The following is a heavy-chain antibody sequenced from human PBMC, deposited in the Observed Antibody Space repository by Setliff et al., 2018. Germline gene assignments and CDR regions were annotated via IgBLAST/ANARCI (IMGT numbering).Heavy chain of an antibody. J-gene: IGHJ4*02. CDR1: GFTLSNGW. CDR3: AKDRTGSYKYSFDQ. D-gene: IGHD1-1*01. V-gene: IGHV3-30*02. CDR2: IQYDGTKK. Sequence: GGSLRLSCAASGFTLSNGWMNWVRQAPGKGLEWVTSIQYDGTKKNYADSVNGRFTVSRDNSRNTLYLQMNSLRAEDTAIYYCAKDRTGSYKYSFDQWGQGTQVTVSS.